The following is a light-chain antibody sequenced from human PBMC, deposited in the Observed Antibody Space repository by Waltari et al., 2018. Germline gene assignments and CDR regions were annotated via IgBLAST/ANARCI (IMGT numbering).Light chain of an antibody. CDR1: NIEDKN. CDR3: QVWHTTSDRRLGV. J-gene: IGLJ3*02. V-gene: IGLV3-21*01. Sequence: SYVLTQPASVSVAPGRPATITCEGINIEDKNGHWYQKKPGPAPFLVIRYDKDRPSGIPERLSGSNSGNTATLTISRVEAGDEADYYCQVWHTTSDRRLGVFGGGTKLTVL. CDR2: YDK.